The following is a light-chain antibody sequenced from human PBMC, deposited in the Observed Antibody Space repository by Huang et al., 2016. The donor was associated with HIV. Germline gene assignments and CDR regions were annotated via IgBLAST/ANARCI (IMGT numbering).Light chain of an antibody. CDR3: QQYNDWPPMYT. Sequence: EIVMTQSPATVSVSPGARATLSCRASQSVNSNLAWYQQKPGQAPRLLIYGASTRASGIPARFSGSGSGTEFTRTISSLQSEDFAVYYCQQYNDWPPMYTFGQGTKLEIK. CDR1: QSVNSN. V-gene: IGKV3-15*01. CDR2: GAS. J-gene: IGKJ2*01.